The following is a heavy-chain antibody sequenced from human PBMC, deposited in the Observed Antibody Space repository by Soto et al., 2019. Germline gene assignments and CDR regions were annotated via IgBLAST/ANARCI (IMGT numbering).Heavy chain of an antibody. D-gene: IGHD2-21*02. CDR3: ARVGCGGDCHGDY. J-gene: IGHJ4*02. CDR2: ISYDGSNK. CDR1: GFTFSSYA. Sequence: QVQLVESGGGVVQPGRSLRLSCAASGFTFSSYAMHWVRQAPGKGLEWVAVISYDGSNKYYADSVKGRFTISRDNSKNTLYLQMNSLRAKDTAVYYCARVGCGGDCHGDYWGQGTLVTVSS. V-gene: IGHV3-30-3*01.